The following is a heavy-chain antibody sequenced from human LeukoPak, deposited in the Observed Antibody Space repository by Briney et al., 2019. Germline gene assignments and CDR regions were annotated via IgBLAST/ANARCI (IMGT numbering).Heavy chain of an antibody. D-gene: IGHD2-15*01. Sequence: SETLSLTCTVSGGSISSYYWSWIRQPAGKGLEWIGRIYTSGSPNYNPSLKSRVTMSVDTSKNQFSLKLTSVTAADTAVYYCARSYCSGGSCLNWFDPWGLGTLVTVSS. CDR3: ARSYCSGGSCLNWFDP. CDR2: IYTSGSP. V-gene: IGHV4-4*07. CDR1: GGSISSYY. J-gene: IGHJ5*02.